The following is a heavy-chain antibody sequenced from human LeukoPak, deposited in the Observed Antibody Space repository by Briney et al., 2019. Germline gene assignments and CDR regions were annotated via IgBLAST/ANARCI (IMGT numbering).Heavy chain of an antibody. Sequence: SETLSLTCIVSGGSIGSYYWSWIRQPAGKGLEWIGRIYTSGRTDYNPSLTSRVTMSVDTSKNQVSLKLSSVTAADTAVYYCARSGGSSGWYYFDNWGQGTLVTVSS. CDR2: IYTSGRT. D-gene: IGHD6-19*01. CDR3: ARSGGSSGWYYFDN. V-gene: IGHV4-4*07. J-gene: IGHJ4*02. CDR1: GGSIGSYY.